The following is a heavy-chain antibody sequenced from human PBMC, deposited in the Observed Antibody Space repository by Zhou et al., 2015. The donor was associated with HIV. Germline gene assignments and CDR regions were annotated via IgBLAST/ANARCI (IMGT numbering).Heavy chain of an antibody. D-gene: IGHD4-17*01. Sequence: QVQLVESVGGVVQPGRSLKLSCAASGFTFMNYGMHWVRQAPGKGLEWVAFISFHGSDKYYADSVKGRLTISRDDSKNTVYLEMNSLRGEDTAVYYCAKRHYGDYDDGTYYYYGMDVWGQGTTVIVSS. J-gene: IGHJ6*02. CDR2: ISFHGSDK. CDR3: AKRHYGDYDDGTYYYYGMDV. V-gene: IGHV3-30*18. CDR1: GFTFMNYG.